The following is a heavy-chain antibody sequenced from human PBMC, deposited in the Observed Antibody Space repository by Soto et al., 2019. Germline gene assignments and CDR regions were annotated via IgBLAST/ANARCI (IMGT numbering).Heavy chain of an antibody. V-gene: IGHV3-7*01. CDR2: IKQDGSEK. J-gene: IGHJ4*02. Sequence: GSLRLSCAASGFTFSSYWMSWVRQAPGKGLEWVANIKQDGSEKYYVDSVKGRFTISRDNAKNSVYLQMNSLRAEDTAVYYCARDRTPNYYASGIPFDYWGQGTLVTVSS. CDR3: ARDRTPNYYASGIPFDY. CDR1: GFTFSSYW. D-gene: IGHD3-10*01.